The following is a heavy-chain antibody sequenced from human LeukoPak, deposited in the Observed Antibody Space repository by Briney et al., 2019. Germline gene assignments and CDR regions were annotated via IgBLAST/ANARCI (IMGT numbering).Heavy chain of an antibody. CDR2: INPNTGGT. Sequence: ASVKVSCRASGYTFTAYYMHWVRQAPGQGLEWMGRINPNTGGTNYAQKFQGRVTMTGDTSISTAYMELSRLTSDDTAVYYCARIGGAHDFDYWGQGTLVTVSS. CDR1: GYTFTAYY. V-gene: IGHV1-2*06. J-gene: IGHJ4*02. CDR3: ARIGGAHDFDY. D-gene: IGHD3-16*01.